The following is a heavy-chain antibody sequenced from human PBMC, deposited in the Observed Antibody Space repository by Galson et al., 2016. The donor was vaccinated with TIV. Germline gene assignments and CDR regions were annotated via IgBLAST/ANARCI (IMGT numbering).Heavy chain of an antibody. V-gene: IGHV1-8*02. D-gene: IGHD2-21*01. CDR3: ARLAPCGGDCYFFDD. CDR2: MNPNTGHT. Sequence: SVKVSCKASGGTFKIHSITWVRQAPGQGLEWMGLMNPNTGHTDYAPKFQGRVTMTRNTSLSTAYLELSSLRSEDTAVYYCARLAPCGGDCYFFDDWGQGTLVTVSS. CDR1: GGTFKIHS. J-gene: IGHJ4*02.